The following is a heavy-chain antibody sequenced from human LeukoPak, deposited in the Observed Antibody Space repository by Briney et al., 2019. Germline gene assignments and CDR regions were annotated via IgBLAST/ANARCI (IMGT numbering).Heavy chain of an antibody. CDR3: TRTVNSWFDP. Sequence: ASVKISCKPSGYTFINHYIHWVRQAPGQGLEWMGVIRPGDRSTSYAQKFQGRVSVTSDTSTSTAYSELSSLRSDDTAVYYCTRTVNSWFDPWGQGTPVTVSS. J-gene: IGHJ5*02. V-gene: IGHV1-46*01. CDR2: IRPGDRST. D-gene: IGHD4-17*01. CDR1: GYTFINHY.